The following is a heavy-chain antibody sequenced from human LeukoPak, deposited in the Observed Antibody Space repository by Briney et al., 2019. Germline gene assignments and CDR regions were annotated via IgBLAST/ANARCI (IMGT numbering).Heavy chain of an antibody. CDR2: ISSSSNNI. CDR1: GFTFSSYS. J-gene: IGHJ4*02. D-gene: IGHD6-19*01. CDR3: ARVKLAVFGVAGTSRLDY. Sequence: KSGGSLRLSCAASGFTFSSYSMNWVRQAPGKGLEWVSSISSSSNNIYYADSVKGRFTISRDNAKNSLYLQMNSLRAEDTAVYYCARVKLAVFGVAGTSRLDYWGQGTLVTVSS. V-gene: IGHV3-21*01.